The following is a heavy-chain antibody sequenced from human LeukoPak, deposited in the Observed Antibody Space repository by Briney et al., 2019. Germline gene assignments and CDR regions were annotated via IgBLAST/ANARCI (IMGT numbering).Heavy chain of an antibody. V-gene: IGHV1-8*03. CDR3: TRSSSWSAARREAFDI. J-gene: IGHJ3*02. CDR2: MNPNSSNT. CDR1: GYNFLSYD. D-gene: IGHD6-6*01. Sequence: ASVKVSCKASGYNFLSYDINWVRQAPGQGLEWMGWMNPNSSNTGYAQKFQGRVTFTRDNSITTAYMELSSLRSEGTAVYYCTRSSSWSAARREAFDIWGQGTMVTVSS.